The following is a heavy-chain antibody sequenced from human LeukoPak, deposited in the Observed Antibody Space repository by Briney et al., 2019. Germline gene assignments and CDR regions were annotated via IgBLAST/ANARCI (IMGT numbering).Heavy chain of an antibody. J-gene: IGHJ4*02. CDR1: GFTFSSYW. CDR2: TNTDGSST. D-gene: IGHD6-19*01. V-gene: IGHV3-74*01. CDR3: ATTWIPVTGKFDS. Sequence: PGGSLRLSCAASGFTFSSYWMHWVRQAPGKGLVWVSRTNTDGSSTSYADSVKGRFTISRDNAKTTLYLQMSSLRAEDAAVYYCATTWIPVTGKFDSWGQGTPVTVSS.